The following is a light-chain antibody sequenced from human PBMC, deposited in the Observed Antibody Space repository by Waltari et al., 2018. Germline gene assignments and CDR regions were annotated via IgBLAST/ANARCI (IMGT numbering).Light chain of an antibody. J-gene: IGKJ2*01. V-gene: IGKV4-1*01. CDR2: WAS. Sequence: DIVMTQYPDSLAVSLGERATINCKSSQSVLYSSNNENYLAWYQQKPGHPPKLLIYWASTRESGVPDRFSGSGSGTDFTLTINSLQAEDVAVYYCQQYYSTPYTFGQGTKLEIK. CDR3: QQYYSTPYT. CDR1: QSVLYSSNNENY.